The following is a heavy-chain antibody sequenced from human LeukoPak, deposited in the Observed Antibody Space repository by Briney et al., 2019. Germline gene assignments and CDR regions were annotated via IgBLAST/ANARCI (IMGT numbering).Heavy chain of an antibody. D-gene: IGHD3-16*02. J-gene: IGHJ4*02. CDR2: INPNSGGT. Sequence: ASVKVFCKASGYTFTGYYMHWVRQAPGQALEWRGWINPNSGGTNYAQKFQGRVTMARDTSIRTAYMELSRLRSDDTAVYYCARGVGVYDYVWGSYRHSHFDYWGQGTLVTVSS. CDR3: ARGVGVYDYVWGSYRHSHFDY. CDR1: GYTFTGYY. V-gene: IGHV1-2*02.